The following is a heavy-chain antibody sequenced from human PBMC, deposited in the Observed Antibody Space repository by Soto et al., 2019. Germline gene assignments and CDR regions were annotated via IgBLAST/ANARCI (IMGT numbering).Heavy chain of an antibody. Sequence: AAVKVSFKASGYTFADYYMHWVRQAPGQGLEWMGWINPKSGGTMYPQKFQGRVTMTWDTSISTAYMALTRLRSDDTAVYYCARDLAKGGGSAGFDYWGQGTLVTVSS. CDR2: INPKSGGT. CDR1: GYTFADYY. J-gene: IGHJ4*02. V-gene: IGHV1-2*02. D-gene: IGHD1-26*01. CDR3: ARDLAKGGGSAGFDY.